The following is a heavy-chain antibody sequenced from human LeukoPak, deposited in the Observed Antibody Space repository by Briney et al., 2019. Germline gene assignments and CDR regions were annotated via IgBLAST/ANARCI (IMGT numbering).Heavy chain of an antibody. V-gene: IGHV4-59*12. CDR2: IYYSGST. D-gene: IGHD1-26*01. CDR1: GGSISSYY. J-gene: IGHJ6*03. CDR3: ARCSGGSPAYSGSYLYYYLDV. Sequence: SETLSLTCTVSGGSISSYYWSWIRQPPGKGLEWIGYIYYSGSTNYNPSLKSRVTISVDTSKNQLSLNLTSVTVADTAFYYCARCSGGSPAYSGSYLYYYLDVWGKGTPVTVSS.